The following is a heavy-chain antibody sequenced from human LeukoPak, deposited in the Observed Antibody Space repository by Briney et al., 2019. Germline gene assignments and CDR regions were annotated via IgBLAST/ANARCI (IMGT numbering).Heavy chain of an antibody. V-gene: IGHV3-23*01. Sequence: GGSLRLSCAASGFTFSSYAMSWVRQASGKGLEWVSAISVGSDVIYYADSVKGRFAISRDNSKHTVYLQMDSLRAEDTAVYYCAKSHVSTATGTGRYFDYWGQGTLVTVSS. CDR2: ISVGSDVI. J-gene: IGHJ4*02. CDR1: GFTFSSYA. CDR3: AKSHVSTATGTGRYFDY. D-gene: IGHD3-9*01.